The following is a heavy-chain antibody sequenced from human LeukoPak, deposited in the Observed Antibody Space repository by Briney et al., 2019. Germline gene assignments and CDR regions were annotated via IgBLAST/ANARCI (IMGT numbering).Heavy chain of an antibody. CDR1: GITFNTYW. CDR3: ARYYYDSSGYPYYFDY. Sequence: GGSLRLSCAASGITFNTYWLSWVRQAPGKGLEWLATINQDGGEKYYVDSVKGRFTISRDNSKNTVYLQMNSLRAEDTAVYYCARYYYDSSGYPYYFDYWGQGTLVTVSS. CDR2: INQDGGEK. J-gene: IGHJ4*02. D-gene: IGHD3-22*01. V-gene: IGHV3-7*05.